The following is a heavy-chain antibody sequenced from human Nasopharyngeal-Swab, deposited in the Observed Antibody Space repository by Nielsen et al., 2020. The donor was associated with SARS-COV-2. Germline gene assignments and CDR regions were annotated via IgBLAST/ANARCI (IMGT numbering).Heavy chain of an antibody. Sequence: GGSLRLSCAASGFTFSSYAMHWVRQAPGKGLEWVAVISYDGSNKYYADSVKGRFTISRDNSKNTLYLQMNSLRAEDTAVYYCARDGAAGRGSYHFDYWGQGTLVTVSS. CDR1: GFTFSSYA. J-gene: IGHJ4*02. V-gene: IGHV3-30*04. CDR2: ISYDGSNK. D-gene: IGHD6-13*01. CDR3: ARDGAAGRGSYHFDY.